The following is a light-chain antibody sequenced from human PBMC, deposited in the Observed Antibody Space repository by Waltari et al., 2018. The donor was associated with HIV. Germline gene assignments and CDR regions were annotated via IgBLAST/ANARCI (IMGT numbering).Light chain of an antibody. CDR3: QQYYSTPPRT. Sequence: DIVMTQSPDSLAVSLGARATITCKSSQNILYKSDNKNYLAWYQQTPGQPPKLLISWASARESGVPDRCSGSGSGTDFTLTISSLQAEDVAVYYCQQYYSTPPRTFGQGTKVEIK. CDR1: QNILYKSDNKNY. CDR2: WAS. J-gene: IGKJ1*01. V-gene: IGKV4-1*01.